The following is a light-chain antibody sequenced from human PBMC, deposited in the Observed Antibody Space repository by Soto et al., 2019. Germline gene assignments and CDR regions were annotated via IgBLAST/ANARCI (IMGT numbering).Light chain of an antibody. Sequence: DIQMTQSPSSLSASVGDRVTITCRASQSIASSLNWLQLKPGKAPNLLLYATSTLQSGVPSRFSGSGSGSHFTLTISSLQPEDSAVYFCQQGYSPLLTFGGGTRVEIK. CDR3: QQGYSPLLT. V-gene: IGKV1-39*01. J-gene: IGKJ4*01. CDR1: QSIASS. CDR2: ATS.